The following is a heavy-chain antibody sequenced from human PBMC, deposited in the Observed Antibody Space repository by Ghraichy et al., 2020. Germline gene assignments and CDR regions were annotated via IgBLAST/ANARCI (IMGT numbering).Heavy chain of an antibody. CDR1: GFTFNSYA. CDR2: IVLGSGNT. Sequence: SVKVSCKATGFTFNSYAVQWIRQTRGQRLEWMGWIVLGSGNTKYAQKFQERITMTRDMSTSTAFMELSSLRPDDTGVYHCVATPYSSGCYGEDHWGRGTLVTVSA. CDR3: VATPYSSGCYGEDH. V-gene: IGHV1-58*01. D-gene: IGHD6-19*01. J-gene: IGHJ4*02.